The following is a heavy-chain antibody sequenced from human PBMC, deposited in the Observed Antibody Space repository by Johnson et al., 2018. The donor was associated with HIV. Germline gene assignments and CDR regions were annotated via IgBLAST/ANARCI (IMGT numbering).Heavy chain of an antibody. Sequence: QVQLVESGGGVVQPGGSLRLSCAASGFIFSNYDIHWVRQAPGKGLDWVACIRYDGSNKFYADSVKGRFAISRDNAKNTAYLQMNSLRAEDTAVYYCAKGNYYESRRAFDFWGQGRMVTVSS. D-gene: IGHD3-22*01. J-gene: IGHJ3*01. V-gene: IGHV3-30*02. CDR3: AKGNYYESRRAFDF. CDR1: GFIFSNYD. CDR2: IRYDGSNK.